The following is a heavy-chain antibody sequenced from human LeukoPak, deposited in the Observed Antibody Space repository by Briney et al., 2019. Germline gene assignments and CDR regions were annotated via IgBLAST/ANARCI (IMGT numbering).Heavy chain of an antibody. CDR2: ISSSSSTI. J-gene: IGHJ4*02. CDR3: ARGNSGYDLNFDY. CDR1: GFTFSSYS. Sequence: GGSLRLSCAASGFTFSSYSMNWVRQAPGKGLEWVSYISSSSSTIYYADSVKGRFTISRDNAKNSLYLQMNGLRDEDTAVYYCARGNSGYDLNFDYWGQGTLVTVSS. D-gene: IGHD5-12*01. V-gene: IGHV3-48*02.